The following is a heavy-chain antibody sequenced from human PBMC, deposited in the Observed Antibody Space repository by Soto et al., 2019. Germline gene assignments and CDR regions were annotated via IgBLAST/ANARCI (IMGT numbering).Heavy chain of an antibody. Sequence: QVQLQQWGAGLLKPSETLSLTCAVYGGSFSGYYWSWIRQPPGKGLEWIGEINHSGSTNYNPSLKSRVTISVDTSKNQFSLKLSSVTAADTAVYYCASSLFFDYWGQGTLVTVSS. CDR3: ASSLFFDY. V-gene: IGHV4-34*01. CDR2: INHSGST. CDR1: GGSFSGYY. J-gene: IGHJ4*02.